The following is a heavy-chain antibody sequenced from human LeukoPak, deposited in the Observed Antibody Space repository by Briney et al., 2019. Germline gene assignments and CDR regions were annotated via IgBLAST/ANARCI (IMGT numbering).Heavy chain of an antibody. Sequence: ASVKVSCKASGYTFTTYYMHWVRQAPGQGLEWVGIINPRGGSTTYAQKFQGRVTMTRDTSTSTVYMELSSLKSDDTAVYYCARGGGPGYYFDYWGQGTLVTVSS. CDR2: INPRGGST. V-gene: IGHV1-46*01. CDR1: GYTFTTYY. J-gene: IGHJ4*02. CDR3: ARGGGPGYYFDY. D-gene: IGHD3-16*01.